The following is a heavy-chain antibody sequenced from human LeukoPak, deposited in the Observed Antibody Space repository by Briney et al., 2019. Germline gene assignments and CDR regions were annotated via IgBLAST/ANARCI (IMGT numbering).Heavy chain of an antibody. D-gene: IGHD3-16*01. CDR1: GFTFSNYW. Sequence: PGGSLRLSCAASGFTFSNYWMSWVRQAPGKGLEWVANIKQDGSEKYYVDSVKGRFTISRDNAKNSLYLQMNSLRAEDTAVYYCARDWGRGFDYWGQGTLVTVSS. CDR3: ARDWGRGFDY. V-gene: IGHV3-7*01. CDR2: IKQDGSEK. J-gene: IGHJ4*02.